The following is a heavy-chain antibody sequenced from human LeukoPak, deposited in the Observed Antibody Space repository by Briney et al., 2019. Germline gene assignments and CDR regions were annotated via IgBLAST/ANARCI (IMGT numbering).Heavy chain of an antibody. CDR2: INPSGGST. CDR3: ARVLRTGYSYGYFDY. CDR1: GYTFTSYY. Sequence: ASVKVSCKASGYTFTSYYMHWVRQAPGQGLEWMGIINPSGGSTSYAQKFQGRVTMTRDMSTSTVYMDLSSLSSEDTAVYYCARVLRTGYSYGYFDYWGQGTLVTVSS. J-gene: IGHJ4*02. D-gene: IGHD5-18*01. V-gene: IGHV1-46*01.